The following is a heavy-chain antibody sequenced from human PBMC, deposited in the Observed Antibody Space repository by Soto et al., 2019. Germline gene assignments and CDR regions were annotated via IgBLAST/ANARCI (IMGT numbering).Heavy chain of an antibody. CDR3: AHSRYYYGSGSYSLNGMDV. Sequence: QITLKESGPTLVKPTQTLTLTCTFSGFSLSTSGVGVGWIRQPPGKALEWLALIYWDGDKRYSPSLKSRLTITKDTSKNQVDLTMTIMDPVDTATYYCAHSRYYYGSGSYSLNGMDVWGLGTTVTVSS. J-gene: IGHJ6*02. V-gene: IGHV2-5*02. D-gene: IGHD3-10*01. CDR2: IYWDGDK. CDR1: GFSLSTSGVG.